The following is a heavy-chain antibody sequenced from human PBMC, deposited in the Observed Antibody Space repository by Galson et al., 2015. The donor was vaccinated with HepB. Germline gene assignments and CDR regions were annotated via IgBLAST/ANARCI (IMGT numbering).Heavy chain of an antibody. CDR3: ARAGSPWRYCSSTSCYDAYDFWSGYVD. D-gene: IGHD2-2*01. V-gene: IGHV1-2*02. CDR2: IHPNSGGT. Sequence: SVKVSCKASGYTFTGYYMHWVRQAPGQGLEWMGWIHPNSGGTNYAQKFQGRVTMTRDTSISTAYMELSRLRSDDTAVYYCARAGSPWRYCSSTSCYDAYDFWSGYVDWGQGTLSPSPQ. CDR1: GYTFTGYY. J-gene: IGHJ4*02.